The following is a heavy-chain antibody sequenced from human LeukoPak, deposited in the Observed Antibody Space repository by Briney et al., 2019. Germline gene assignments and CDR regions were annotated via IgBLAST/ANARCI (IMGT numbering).Heavy chain of an antibody. CDR1: GFTFSSYW. J-gene: IGHJ4*02. V-gene: IGHV3-74*01. D-gene: IGHD1-26*01. Sequence: GGSLRLSCAASGFTFSSYWMHWVRQAPGKGLVWVSRVNSDGSSTSYVDSVKGRFTISRDNTKNTLYLQMNSLRAEDTAVYYCARAGFRSYSPFDYWGQGTLVTVSS. CDR2: VNSDGSST. CDR3: ARAGFRSYSPFDY.